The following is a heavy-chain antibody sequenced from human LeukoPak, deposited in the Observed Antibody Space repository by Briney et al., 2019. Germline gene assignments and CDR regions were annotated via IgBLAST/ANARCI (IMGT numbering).Heavy chain of an antibody. V-gene: IGHV1-69*01. J-gene: IGHJ6*03. Sequence: GSSVKVSCKASGGTFSSYAISWVRQAPGQGLEWMGGIIPIFGTANYAQKFQGGVTITADESTSTAYMELSSLRSEDTAVYYCATLCCGSYYMDVWGKGTTVTVSS. CDR3: ATLCCGSYYMDV. CDR2: IIPIFGTA. D-gene: IGHD2-15*01. CDR1: GGTFSSYA.